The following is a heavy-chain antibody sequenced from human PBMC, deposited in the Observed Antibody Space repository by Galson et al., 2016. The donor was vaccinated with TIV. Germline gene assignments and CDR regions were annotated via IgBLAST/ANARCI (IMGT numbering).Heavy chain of an antibody. CDR1: GMTVSSNY. D-gene: IGHD2-21*01. V-gene: IGHV3-66*02. J-gene: IGHJ6*02. CDR2: IAAGGTT. Sequence: SLRLSCAASGMTVSSNYMNWVRQAPGRGLEWVSIIAAGGTTNYADSVKGRFTISRDKSKNTLFLQMNSLRSDDSAVYYCARERRFCGDECFLYYYYGMDVWGQGTPVTVSS. CDR3: ARERRFCGDECFLYYYYGMDV.